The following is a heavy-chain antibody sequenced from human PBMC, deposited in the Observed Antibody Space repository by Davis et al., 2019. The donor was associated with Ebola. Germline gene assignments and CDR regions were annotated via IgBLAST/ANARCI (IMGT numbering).Heavy chain of an antibody. CDR3: AKLALVIVVVSYFDY. D-gene: IGHD2-21*01. V-gene: IGHV3-23*01. CDR2: ISGSGGST. Sequence: GESLKISCAASGFTFSSYAMSWVRQAPGKGLEWVSAISGSGGSTYYADSVKGRFTISRDNSKNTLYLQMNSLRAEDTAVYYCAKLALVIVVVSYFDYWGQGTLVTVSS. J-gene: IGHJ4*02. CDR1: GFTFSSYA.